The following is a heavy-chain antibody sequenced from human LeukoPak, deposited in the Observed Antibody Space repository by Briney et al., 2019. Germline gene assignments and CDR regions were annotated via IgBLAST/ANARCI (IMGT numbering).Heavy chain of an antibody. CDR2: IRYDGSNK. CDR1: GFTFSSYG. J-gene: IGHJ6*02. Sequence: GGSLRLSCAASGFTFSSYGMHWVRQAPGKGLEWVAFIRYDGSNKYYADSVKGRFTISRDNSKNTLYLQMNSLRAEDTAVYYCVRWGYGSGSYYKYYYYGMDVWGQGTTVTVSS. V-gene: IGHV3-30*02. D-gene: IGHD3-10*01. CDR3: VRWGYGSGSYYKYYYYGMDV.